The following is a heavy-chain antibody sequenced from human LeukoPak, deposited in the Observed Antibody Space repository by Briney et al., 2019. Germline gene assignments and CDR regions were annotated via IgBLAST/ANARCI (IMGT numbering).Heavy chain of an antibody. CDR3: AKDAQLVLDY. CDR1: GFTFSSYG. J-gene: IGHJ4*02. V-gene: IGHV3-30*18. CDR2: ISYDGSNK. Sequence: PGGSLRLSCAASGFTFSSYGMHWVRQAPGKGLEWVAVISYDGSNKYYADSVKGRFTISRDNSKNTLYLQMNSLRAEDTAVYYCAKDAQLVLDYWGQGTLVTVSP. D-gene: IGHD6-13*01.